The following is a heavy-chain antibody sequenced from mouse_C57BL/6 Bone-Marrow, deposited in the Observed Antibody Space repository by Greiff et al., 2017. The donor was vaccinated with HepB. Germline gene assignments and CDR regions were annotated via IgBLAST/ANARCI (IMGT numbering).Heavy chain of an antibody. CDR1: GFTFSSYG. V-gene: IGHV5-6*01. CDR3: ARRNYGNYLYYAMDY. D-gene: IGHD2-1*01. J-gene: IGHJ4*01. CDR2: ISSGGSYT. Sequence: DVQLVESGGDLVKPGGSLKLSCAASGFTFSSYGMSWVRQTPDKRLEWVATISSGGSYTYYPDSVKGRFTISRDNAKNTLYLQMSSLKSEDTAMYYCARRNYGNYLYYAMDYWGQGTSVTVSS.